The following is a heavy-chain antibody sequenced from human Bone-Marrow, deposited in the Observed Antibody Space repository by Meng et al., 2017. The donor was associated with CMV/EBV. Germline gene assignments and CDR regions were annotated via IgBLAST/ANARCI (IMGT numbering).Heavy chain of an antibody. J-gene: IGHJ6*02. V-gene: IGHV1-2*02. Sequence: ASVKVSCKASGYTFTDYYIHWVRQAPGERPEWMGWINSNGGGTDYAQKFQGRVTMTRNTSISTAYMELSSLRSEDTAVYYCARDKLTTYYDFWSGYPRYYYGMDVWGQGTTVTVSS. CDR2: INSNGGGT. CDR3: ARDKLTTYYDFWSGYPRYYYGMDV. D-gene: IGHD3-3*01. CDR1: GYTFTDYY.